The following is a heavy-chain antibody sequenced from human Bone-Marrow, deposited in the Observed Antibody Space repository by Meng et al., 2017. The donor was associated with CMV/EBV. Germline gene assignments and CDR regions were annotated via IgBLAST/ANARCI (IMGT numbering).Heavy chain of an antibody. V-gene: IGHV1-18*01. Sequence: ASVKVSCKASGYTFTSYGISWVRQAPGQGLEWMGWISAYNGNTNYAQKLQGRVTMTTDTSTSTAYMELRSLRSDDTAVYYCARANSPNYDFWSGYLGIHPYYYYYGMDVGGQGTTVTVSS. J-gene: IGHJ6*02. CDR1: GYTFTSYG. D-gene: IGHD3-3*01. CDR2: ISAYNGNT. CDR3: ARANSPNYDFWSGYLGIHPYYYYYGMDV.